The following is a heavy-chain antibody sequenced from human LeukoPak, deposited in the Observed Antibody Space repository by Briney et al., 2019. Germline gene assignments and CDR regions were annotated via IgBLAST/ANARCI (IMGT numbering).Heavy chain of an antibody. J-gene: IGHJ4*02. D-gene: IGHD3-10*01. V-gene: IGHV3-30-3*01. CDR3: ARDYYGSGSDSSFDY. Sequence: SLRLSCAASGFTFSSYTMHWVRQAPGKGLEWVAVILYDGINKYYADPVKGRFTISRDNSKKTLYLQVNSLRAEDTAVYYCARDYYGSGSDSSFDYWGQGTLVTVSS. CDR2: ILYDGINK. CDR1: GFTFSSYT.